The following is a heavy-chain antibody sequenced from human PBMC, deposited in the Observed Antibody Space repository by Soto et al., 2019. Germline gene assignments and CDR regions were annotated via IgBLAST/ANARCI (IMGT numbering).Heavy chain of an antibody. CDR1: GFTFSNFA. CDR2: ISNSFSDGNT. CDR3: AKVFSPEGGNYFDH. V-gene: IGHV3-23*01. J-gene: IGHJ4*02. Sequence: GGSLRLSCAASGFTFSNFAMNWVRQAPGKGLEWVSAISNSFSDGNTHYADSVKGRFTISRDSDKNTVFLEIDSLRAEDTAVYYCAKVFSPEGGNYFDHWGPGTLVTVSS.